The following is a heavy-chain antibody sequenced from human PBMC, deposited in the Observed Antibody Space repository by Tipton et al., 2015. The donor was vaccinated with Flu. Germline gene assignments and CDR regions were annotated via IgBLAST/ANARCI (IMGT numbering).Heavy chain of an antibody. CDR3: ARVGSAAAGTN. CDR2: INHSGST. Sequence: TLSLTCAVYGGSFSGYYWGWIRQPPGKGLEWIGEINHSGSTNYNPSLKSRVTISVDTSKNQFSLKLSSVTAADTAVYYCARVGSAAAGTNWGQGTLVTVSS. D-gene: IGHD6-13*01. J-gene: IGHJ4*02. V-gene: IGHV4-34*01. CDR1: GGSFSGYY.